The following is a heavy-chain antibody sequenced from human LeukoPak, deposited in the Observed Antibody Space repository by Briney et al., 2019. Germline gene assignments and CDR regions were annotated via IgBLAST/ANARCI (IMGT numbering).Heavy chain of an antibody. CDR2: IWYDGSKK. J-gene: IGHJ4*02. CDR3: ARVWYDRSGYYPDY. V-gene: IGHV3-33*01. CDR1: GFTFSSYG. Sequence: GRSLRLSCAASGFTFSSYGMYWVRQAPGKGLEWVALIWYDGSKKYYADSVKGRFTISRDKSKNTLYLQMNSLKTEDTAVYYCARVWYDRSGYYPDYWGQGTLVTVSS. D-gene: IGHD3-22*01.